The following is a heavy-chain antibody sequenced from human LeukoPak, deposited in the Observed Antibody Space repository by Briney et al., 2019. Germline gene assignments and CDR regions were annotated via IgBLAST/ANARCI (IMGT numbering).Heavy chain of an antibody. Sequence: GGYLRRSCAASGFSFSTYGMHRLRQAPGKGLEWVAFIRYDGSDKYYVDSVRGRFTISRDNSKNTLYLQMNSLRAEDTAVYYCAKDGAFDYWGQGTLVTVSS. CDR2: IRYDGSDK. CDR1: GFSFSTYG. CDR3: AKDGAFDY. J-gene: IGHJ4*02. V-gene: IGHV3-30*02.